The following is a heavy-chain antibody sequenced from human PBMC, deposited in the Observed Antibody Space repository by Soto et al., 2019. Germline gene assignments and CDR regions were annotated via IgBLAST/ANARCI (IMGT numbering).Heavy chain of an antibody. CDR3: ARVASNSIYSSSWCNWFDP. CDR1: GYTFTSYD. CDR2: MNPNSGNT. Sequence: ASVKVSCKASGYTFTSYDINWVRQATGQGLEWMGWMNPNSGNTGYAQKFQGRVTMTRNTSISTAYMELSSLRSEDTAVYYCARVASNSIYSSSWCNWFDPWGQGTLVTVSS. V-gene: IGHV1-8*01. D-gene: IGHD6-13*01. J-gene: IGHJ5*02.